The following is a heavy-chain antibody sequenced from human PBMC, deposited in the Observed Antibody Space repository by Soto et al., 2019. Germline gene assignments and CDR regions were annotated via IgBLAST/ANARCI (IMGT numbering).Heavy chain of an antibody. J-gene: IGHJ4*02. CDR3: AHSPYDSGGVYYFDY. CDR2: LYWADDK. Sequence: QIPLKESGPTLVKPTQTLTLTCTFSGFSLSTSGVGVGWIRQPPGKALEWLALLYWADDKRYSTSLKSTLTVTRDSSKDLADLTTANMAPVATATYNCAHSPYDSGGVYYFDYGGQGTLVTVS. D-gene: IGHD3-22*01. V-gene: IGHV2-5*02. CDR1: GFSLSTSGVG.